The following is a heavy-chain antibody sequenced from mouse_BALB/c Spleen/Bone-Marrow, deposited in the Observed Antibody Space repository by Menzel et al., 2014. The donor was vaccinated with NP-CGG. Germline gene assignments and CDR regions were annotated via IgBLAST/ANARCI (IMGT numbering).Heavy chain of an antibody. V-gene: IGHV1-5*01. CDR2: IYPGNSDT. J-gene: IGHJ4*01. CDR1: GYTFTSYW. D-gene: IGHD2-2*01. Sequence: VQLQQSGTVLARPGASVKMSCKASGYTFTSYWMHWVKQRPGQGLEWIGAIYPGNSDTSYNQKFKGKAKPTAVTSTSTAYMELSSLTNEDSAVYYCTHGYDYYAMDYWGQGTSVTVSS. CDR3: THGYDYYAMDY.